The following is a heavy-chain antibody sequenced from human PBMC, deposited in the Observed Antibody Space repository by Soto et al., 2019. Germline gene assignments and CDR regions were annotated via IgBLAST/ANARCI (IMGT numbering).Heavy chain of an antibody. V-gene: IGHV4-4*07. D-gene: IGHD3-10*01. CDR3: ARGPRGYVYYHGMDV. J-gene: IGHJ6*02. CDR1: GGSISSYY. Sequence: SETLSLTCTVSGGSISSYYVSWIRQSAGKGLEWIGRIDTSGTTNYNPSLKSRVTMSVDASKNHFSLNLSSVTAADTAVYYCARGPRGYVYYHGMDVWGQGTTVTAP. CDR2: IDTSGTT.